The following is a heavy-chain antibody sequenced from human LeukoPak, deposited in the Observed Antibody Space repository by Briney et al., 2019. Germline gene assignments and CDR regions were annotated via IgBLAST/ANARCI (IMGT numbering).Heavy chain of an antibody. CDR2: IGYDGSNK. D-gene: IGHD4-17*01. Sequence: GGSLRLSCAASGFTFNSYGMHWVRQAPGKGLEWVAFIGYDGSNKYTADSARGRFTLSRDNSKDTLYLQMNSLRAEDTAVYYCAKRGGTTVTTSNFHMDVWGKGTTVTVSS. CDR3: AKRGGTTVTTSNFHMDV. J-gene: IGHJ6*03. CDR1: GFTFNSYG. V-gene: IGHV3-30*02.